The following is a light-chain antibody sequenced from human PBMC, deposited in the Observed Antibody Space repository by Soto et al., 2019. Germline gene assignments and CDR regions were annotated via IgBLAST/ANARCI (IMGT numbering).Light chain of an antibody. CDR3: QQYGSSPQT. J-gene: IGKJ1*01. CDR1: QTIRGL. CDR2: DAS. V-gene: IGKV3-20*01. Sequence: EIVLTQSPATLSLSPGERATLSCRTSQTIRGLLNWYQQRPGQAPRLLIYDASSRATGIPDRFSGSGSGTDFTLTISRLEPEDFAVYYCQQYGSSPQTFGQGTKVEIK.